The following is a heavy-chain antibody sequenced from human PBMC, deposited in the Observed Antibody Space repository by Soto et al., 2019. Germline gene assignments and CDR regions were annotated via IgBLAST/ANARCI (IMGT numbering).Heavy chain of an antibody. Sequence: SVKVSCKASGGTFSSYAISWVRQAPGQGLEWMGGIIPIFGTANYAQKFQGRVTITADKSTSTAYMELSSLRPEDTAVYYCARENITIFGVVINPTYDYYGMDVWGQGTTVTVSS. CDR1: GGTFSSYA. J-gene: IGHJ6*02. D-gene: IGHD3-3*01. CDR2: IIPIFGTA. V-gene: IGHV1-69*06. CDR3: ARENITIFGVVINPTYDYYGMDV.